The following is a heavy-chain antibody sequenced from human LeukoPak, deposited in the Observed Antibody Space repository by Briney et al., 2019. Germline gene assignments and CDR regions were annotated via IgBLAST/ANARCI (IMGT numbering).Heavy chain of an antibody. CDR1: GYTFTNYG. D-gene: IGHD1-26*01. J-gene: IGHJ5*02. V-gene: IGHV1-18*01. Sequence: ASVKVSCKASGYTFTNYGISWVRQAPGQGLEWMGWISTNSDIRTYAQTLQGRFTKTTDTATTTAYMELNNLTFDDTAVYYCARDWDAMNNCFDPWGQGTPVTVSS. CDR3: ARDWDAMNNCFDP. CDR2: ISTNSDIR.